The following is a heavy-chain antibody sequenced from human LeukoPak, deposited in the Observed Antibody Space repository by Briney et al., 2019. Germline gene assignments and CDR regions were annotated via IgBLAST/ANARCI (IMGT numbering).Heavy chain of an antibody. CDR2: IYRNGST. J-gene: IGHJ3*02. D-gene: IGHD3-10*01. CDR1: HYSISSGYY. CDR3: AKSNGYGLVDI. V-gene: IGHV4-38-2*02. Sequence: SETLSLTCTVSHYSISSGYYWGWIRQPPGKGLEWIGTIYRNGSTYFNPSLKSRVTISVDTSKNQFSLKLSSVTAADTAVYYCAKSNGYGLVDIWGQGTMVTVSS.